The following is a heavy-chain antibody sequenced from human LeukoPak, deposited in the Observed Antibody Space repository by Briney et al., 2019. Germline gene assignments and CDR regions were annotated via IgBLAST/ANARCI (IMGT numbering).Heavy chain of an antibody. D-gene: IGHD2-21*02. CDR3: AREEAQYCGGDCYSGAFDI. V-gene: IGHV4-4*02. J-gene: IGHJ3*02. Sequence: SGTLSLTCAVSGGSISSSNWWSWVRQPPGKGLEWIGEIYHSGSTNYNPSLKSRVTMSVDRSKNQFSLRLSSVTAADTAVYYCAREEAQYCGGDCYSGAFDIWGQGTLVTVSS. CDR2: IYHSGST. CDR1: GGSISSSNW.